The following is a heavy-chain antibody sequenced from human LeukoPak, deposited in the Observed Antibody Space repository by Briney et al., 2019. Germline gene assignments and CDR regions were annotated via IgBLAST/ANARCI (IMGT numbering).Heavy chain of an antibody. J-gene: IGHJ5*02. CDR3: ARGGPRYHYGILP. CDR1: GFTFSSYS. D-gene: IGHD4-17*01. V-gene: IGHV3-21*01. CDR2: FSSISSHI. Sequence: GGSLRLSCAASGFTFSSYSMNWFRRAPGRGLEGVSSFSSISSHISYAASVKGRFTISRDNAKNSLYLQMNSLRAEDTAVYYCARGGPRYHYGILPWGQGTPVTVSS.